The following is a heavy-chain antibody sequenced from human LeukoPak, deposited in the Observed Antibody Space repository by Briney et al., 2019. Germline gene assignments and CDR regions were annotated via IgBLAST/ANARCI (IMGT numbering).Heavy chain of an antibody. J-gene: IGHJ3*02. CDR1: GGSFSSYY. V-gene: IGHV4-34*01. Sequence: SETLSLTCAVYGGSFSSYYWSWIRQPPGKGLEWIGEINHSGSTNYNPSLKSRVTISVDTSKNQFSLKLSSVTAADTAVYYCARSQYSGSYYDAFDIWGQGTMVTVSS. CDR3: ARSQYSGSYYDAFDI. CDR2: INHSGST. D-gene: IGHD1-26*01.